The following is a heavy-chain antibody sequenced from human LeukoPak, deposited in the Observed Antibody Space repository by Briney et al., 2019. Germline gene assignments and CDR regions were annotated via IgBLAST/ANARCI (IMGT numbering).Heavy chain of an antibody. CDR1: GGSISSYY. Sequence: PSETLSLTCTVSGGSISSYYWSWIRQPPGKGLEWIGYIYYSGSTNYNPSLKSRVTISVDTSKNQFSLKLSSVTAADTAVYYCARVRGGYCSSTSCYYMDVWGKGTTVTVSS. D-gene: IGHD2-2*01. CDR2: IYYSGST. J-gene: IGHJ6*03. V-gene: IGHV4-59*12. CDR3: ARVRGGYCSSTSCYYMDV.